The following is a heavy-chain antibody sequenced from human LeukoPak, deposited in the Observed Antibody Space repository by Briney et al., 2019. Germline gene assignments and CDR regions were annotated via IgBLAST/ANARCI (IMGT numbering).Heavy chain of an antibody. Sequence: PSETLSLTCTVSGGFISNYYWSWIRQPPGKGLEWIGEINHSGSTNYNPSLKSRVTTSVDTSKNQFSLKLSSVTAADTAVYYCARDSGYSSGWSWGQGTLVTVSS. V-gene: IGHV4-34*01. CDR3: ARDSGYSSGWS. D-gene: IGHD6-19*01. CDR1: GGFISNYY. CDR2: INHSGST. J-gene: IGHJ4*02.